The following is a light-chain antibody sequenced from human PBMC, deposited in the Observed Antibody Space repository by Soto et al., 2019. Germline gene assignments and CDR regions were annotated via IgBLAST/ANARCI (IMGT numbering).Light chain of an antibody. V-gene: IGKV1-9*01. J-gene: IGKJ4*01. CDR1: QGITSY. CDR3: QQLYSHPLT. CDR2: SAS. Sequence: IQLTQSPSSLSASVGDRVTITCRARQGITSYLAWYQQRPGKAPGLLIYSASTLQSGVPSKFSGSGYGTDFSLTISNLQPEDFATYYCQQLYSHPLTFGGGTKVEIK.